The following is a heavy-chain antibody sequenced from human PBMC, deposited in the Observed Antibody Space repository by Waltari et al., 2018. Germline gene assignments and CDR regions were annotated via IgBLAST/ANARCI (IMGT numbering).Heavy chain of an antibody. CDR2: MHTNSGET. CDR1: GFTFSNHC. Sequence: QEQLLQSGAEVNNPGASVRVSCKPSGFTFSNHCIHWVRQAPGQGPEYLRYMHTNSGETKSEQKFQGRVTLTRDTSITTIDMGLRGRRSDDTAIYYSVRDLRPSNLWCQGTIVTVAS. V-gene: IGHV1-2*02. J-gene: IGHJ3*01. CDR3: VRDLRPSNL.